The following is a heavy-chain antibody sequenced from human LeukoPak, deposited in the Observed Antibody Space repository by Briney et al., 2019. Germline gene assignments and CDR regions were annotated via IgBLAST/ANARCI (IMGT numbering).Heavy chain of an antibody. Sequence: GGSLRLSCAASGFTFSSYSMNWVRQAPGKGLEWVAFIRYDGSNKYYADSVKGRFTISRDNSKNTLYLQMNSLRAEDTAVYYCATGDVVVVVAAKGFDYWGQGTLVTVSS. CDR3: ATGDVVVVVAAKGFDY. J-gene: IGHJ4*02. CDR1: GFTFSSYS. D-gene: IGHD2-15*01. CDR2: IRYDGSNK. V-gene: IGHV3-30*02.